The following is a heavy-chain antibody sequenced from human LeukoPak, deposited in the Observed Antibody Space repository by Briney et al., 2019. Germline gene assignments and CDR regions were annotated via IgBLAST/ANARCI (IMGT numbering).Heavy chain of an antibody. J-gene: IGHJ5*02. CDR2: INSDGSST. D-gene: IGHD6-13*01. CDR1: GFTFSSYW. CDR3: ARVRAAAGRRRGYWFDP. Sequence: PGGSLRLSCAASGFTFSSYWMHWVRQAPGKGLVWVSRINSDGSSTSYADSVKGRFTISRDNAKNTLYLQMNSLRAEDTAVYYCARVRAAAGRRRGYWFDPWGQGTLVTVSS. V-gene: IGHV3-74*01.